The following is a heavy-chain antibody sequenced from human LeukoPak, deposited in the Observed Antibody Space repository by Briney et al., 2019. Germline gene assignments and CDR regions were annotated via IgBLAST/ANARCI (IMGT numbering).Heavy chain of an antibody. V-gene: IGHV4-34*01. Sequence: SETLSLTCAVYGGSFSGYYWSWIRQPPGKGLEWIGEINHSGSTNYNPSLKSRVTISVDTSKNQFSLKLSSVTAADTAVYYCARHRSKWLQSSFDYWGQGTLVTVSS. D-gene: IGHD5-24*01. J-gene: IGHJ4*02. CDR3: ARHRSKWLQSSFDY. CDR1: GGSFSGYY. CDR2: INHSGST.